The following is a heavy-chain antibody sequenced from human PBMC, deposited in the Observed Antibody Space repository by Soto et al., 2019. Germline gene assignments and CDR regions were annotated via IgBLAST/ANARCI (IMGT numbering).Heavy chain of an antibody. CDR3: ARGTGRIVVVVAATEYYFDY. D-gene: IGHD2-15*01. CDR2: IYYSGST. Sequence: SETLSLTCTVSGGSISSSSYYWGWIRQPPGKGLEWIGSIYYSGSTYYNPSLKSRVTISVDTSKNQFSLKLSSVTAADTAVYYCARGTGRIVVVVAATEYYFDYWGQVPMVTFSS. J-gene: IGHJ4*02. V-gene: IGHV4-39*01. CDR1: GGSISSSSYY.